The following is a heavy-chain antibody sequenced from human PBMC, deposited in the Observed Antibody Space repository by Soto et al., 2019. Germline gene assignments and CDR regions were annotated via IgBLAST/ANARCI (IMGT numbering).Heavy chain of an antibody. CDR2: IYWDDNN. D-gene: IGHD6-19*01. CDR3: AHGSGCLSDY. V-gene: IGHV2-5*08. Sequence: KESGPTLVKPTQTLTLTCTFSGFSLTSTAMGVNWIRQPPGKALEWLALIYWDDNNQYNPSLKSRLTVTKDTSKNQVVLTMTNMDPVDTATYYCAHGSGCLSDYWGQGTLVTVSS. J-gene: IGHJ4*02. CDR1: GFSLTSTAMG.